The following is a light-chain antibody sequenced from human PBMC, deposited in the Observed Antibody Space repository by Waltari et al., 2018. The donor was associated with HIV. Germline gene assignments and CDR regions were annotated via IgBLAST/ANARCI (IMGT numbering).Light chain of an antibody. J-gene: IGLJ2*01. CDR3: SSYTAANTIL. V-gene: IGLV2-14*01. CDR2: EVS. CDR1: TSAIGDYDY. Sequence: QSALTQPASVSGSLGQSITVSCTGPTSAIGDYDYVSWYQPLPDKAPTLIIYEVSNRPSGVSHRFSGSKSGNTASLTISGLQSDDESTYFCSSYTAANTILFGGGTKLTVL.